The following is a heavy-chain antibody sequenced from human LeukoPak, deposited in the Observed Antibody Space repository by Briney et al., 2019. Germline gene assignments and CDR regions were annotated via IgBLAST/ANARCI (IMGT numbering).Heavy chain of an antibody. J-gene: IGHJ4*02. CDR3: ARDSAGNDY. CDR1: EFTFGTYW. Sequence: GGSLRPSCAASEFTFGTYWMSWVRQAPGKGLEWVANIKQDGSEKYYVDSVKGRFTISRDNAKNSLYLQMNSLRAEDTAMYYCARDSAGNDYWGQGTLVTVSS. CDR2: IKQDGSEK. D-gene: IGHD6-13*01. V-gene: IGHV3-7*01.